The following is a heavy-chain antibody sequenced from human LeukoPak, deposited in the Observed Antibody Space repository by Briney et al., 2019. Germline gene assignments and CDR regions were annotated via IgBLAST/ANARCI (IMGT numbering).Heavy chain of an antibody. CDR2: INPNSGGT. D-gene: IGHD3-3*01. Sequence: ASVKVSCKASGYTFTGYYMHWVRQAPGQGLEWMGWINPNSGGTNYAQKFQGRVTMTRDTSISTAYMELSRLRSDDTAVYYCATTYYDFWSGHLPFDYWGQGTLVTVSS. J-gene: IGHJ4*02. V-gene: IGHV1-2*02. CDR3: ATTYYDFWSGHLPFDY. CDR1: GYTFTGYY.